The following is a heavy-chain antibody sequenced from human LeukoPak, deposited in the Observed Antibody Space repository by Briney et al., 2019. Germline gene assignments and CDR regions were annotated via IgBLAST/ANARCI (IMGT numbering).Heavy chain of an antibody. CDR3: ARGTFAGYSSGGWFDP. CDR1: GDSISSGDYS. J-gene: IGHJ5*02. Sequence: SETLSLTCTVSGDSISSGDYSWSWIRQPPGKGLEWIGSIYHSGSTYYNPSLKSRVTISVDTSKNQISLKLSSVTAADTAVYYCARGTFAGYSSGGWFDPWGQGTLVTVSS. CDR2: IYHSGST. V-gene: IGHV4-39*07. D-gene: IGHD6-19*01.